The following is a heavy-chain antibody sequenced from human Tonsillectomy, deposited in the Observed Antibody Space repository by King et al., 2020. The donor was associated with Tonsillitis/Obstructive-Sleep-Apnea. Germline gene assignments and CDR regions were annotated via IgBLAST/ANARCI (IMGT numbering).Heavy chain of an antibody. CDR3: AGFLGGGVY. Sequence: VQLVESGGGVVQPGRSLRLSCAASGFTFSGYGRHWVRQAPGKGLDGGAVIWYDGRNKNYADSGKGRFTISRDNSKNTRYLKMNTPRAEDTAGFYVAGFLGGGVYWGQGTLVTVSS. D-gene: IGHD3-16*01. CDR2: IWYDGRNK. J-gene: IGHJ4*02. CDR1: GFTFSGYG. V-gene: IGHV3-33*01.